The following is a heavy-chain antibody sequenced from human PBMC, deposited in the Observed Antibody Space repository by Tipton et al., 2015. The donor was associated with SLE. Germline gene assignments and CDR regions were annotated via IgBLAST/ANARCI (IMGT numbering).Heavy chain of an antibody. CDR1: GFRLYG. CDR3: ARTFYGDYEEENGAFDV. V-gene: IGHV3-30*02. D-gene: IGHD4-17*01. Sequence: SLRLSCAASGFRLYGMHWVRQAPGKGLEWVAFIRYDGSDKSYADSVKGRFIISRDDSKNTVDLQMNSLRSEDTAVYYCARTFYGDYEEENGAFDVWGPGTRVTVSS. J-gene: IGHJ3*01. CDR2: IRYDGSDK.